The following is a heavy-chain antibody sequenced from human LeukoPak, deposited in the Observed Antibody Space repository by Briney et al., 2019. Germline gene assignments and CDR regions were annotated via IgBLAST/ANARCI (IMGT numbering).Heavy chain of an antibody. V-gene: IGHV3-7*01. J-gene: IGHJ4*02. Sequence: GGSLRHSCAASGFTFNTYWMNWVRQAPGKGLEWVANIKEDGSEKYYVDSVKGRFTISRDNAKNSLYLQMDSLRAEGTAVYYCAREGTWGQGTLVTVSS. CDR2: IKEDGSEK. CDR3: AREGT. CDR1: GFTFNTYW.